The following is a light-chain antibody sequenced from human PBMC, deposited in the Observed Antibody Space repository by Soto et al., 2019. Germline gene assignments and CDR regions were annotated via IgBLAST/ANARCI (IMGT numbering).Light chain of an antibody. Sequence: QSALTQPPSASGSPGQSVTISCTGTSSDVGRYNYVSWYQQHPGKAPKLMIYEVNKRPSQVPDRFSGSKSGNSASLTVSGLQAEDEADYYCCSFTGTTIGVFGGGTELTVL. J-gene: IGLJ2*01. CDR1: SSDVGRYNY. V-gene: IGLV2-8*01. CDR3: CSFTGTTIGV. CDR2: EVN.